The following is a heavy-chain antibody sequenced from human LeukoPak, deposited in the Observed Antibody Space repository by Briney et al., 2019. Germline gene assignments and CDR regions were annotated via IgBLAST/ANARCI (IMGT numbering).Heavy chain of an antibody. CDR2: ISWNSGSI. D-gene: IGHD3-10*01. J-gene: IGHJ4*02. CDR1: GFTFSSYA. V-gene: IGHV3-9*01. Sequence: GGSLRLSCAASGFTFSSYAMSWVRQAPGKGLEWVSGISWNSGSIGYADSVKGRFTISRDNAKNSLYLQMNSLRAEDTALYYCAKDIDGSGSYYLGGVDYWGQGTLVTVSS. CDR3: AKDIDGSGSYYLGGVDY.